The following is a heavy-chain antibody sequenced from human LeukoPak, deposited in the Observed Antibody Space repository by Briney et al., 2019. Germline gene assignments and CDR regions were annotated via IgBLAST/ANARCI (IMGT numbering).Heavy chain of an antibody. V-gene: IGHV1-2*06. J-gene: IGHJ3*02. CDR1: GYTFTGYY. D-gene: IGHD3-9*01. Sequence: ASVKVSCKASGYTFTGYYMHWVRQAPGQGLEWMGRINPNSGGTNYAQRFQGRVTMTRDTSISTAYMELSRLRSDDTAVYYCARDRDYDILTGSSTDAFDIWGQGTMVTVSS. CDR2: INPNSGGT. CDR3: ARDRDYDILTGSSTDAFDI.